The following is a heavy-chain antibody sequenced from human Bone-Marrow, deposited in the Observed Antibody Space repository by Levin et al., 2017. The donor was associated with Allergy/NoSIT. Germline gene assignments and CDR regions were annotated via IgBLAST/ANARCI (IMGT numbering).Heavy chain of an antibody. CDR1: GSSISSGYY. Sequence: SETLSLTCTVSGSSISSGYYWGWIRQSPGKGLEWLGNMYHSDLPYYMPSLKSRVAISVDTSKNQFYLKMTSVTAADTAVYYCARFSSSSCFFDQWGQGTLVTVSS. CDR3: ARFSSSSCFFDQ. V-gene: IGHV4-38-2*02. CDR2: MYHSDLP. D-gene: IGHD2-2*01. J-gene: IGHJ4*02.